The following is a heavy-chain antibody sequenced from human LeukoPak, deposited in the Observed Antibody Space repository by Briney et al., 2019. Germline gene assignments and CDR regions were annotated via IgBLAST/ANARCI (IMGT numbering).Heavy chain of an antibody. CDR3: ARDGVVVVADGNYYFDY. CDR2: INPNSGGT. V-gene: IGHV1-2*02. CDR1: VYTFTVYY. Sequence: GASVKVSCKSSVYTFTVYYMHWVRQAPGQGLEWMGLINPNSGGTNYAQKFQGRVTMTRDTSISTAYIELSRLRSDDTAVYYCARDGVVVVADGNYYFDYWGQGTLVTVPS. J-gene: IGHJ4*02. D-gene: IGHD2-15*01.